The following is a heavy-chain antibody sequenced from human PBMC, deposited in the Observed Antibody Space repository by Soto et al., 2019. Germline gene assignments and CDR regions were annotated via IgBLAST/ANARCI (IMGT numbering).Heavy chain of an antibody. J-gene: IGHJ6*02. CDR1: GFTFSSYA. CDR3: ARDGGRSDIVVVPAARGYYGMDV. CDR2: ISYDGSNK. V-gene: IGHV3-30-3*01. D-gene: IGHD2-2*01. Sequence: QVQLVESGGGVVQPGRSLRLSCAASGFTFSSYAMHWVRQAPGKGLEWVAVISYDGSNKYYADSVKGRFTISRDKSKNTLYLQMNSLRAEDTAVYYCARDGGRSDIVVVPAARGYYGMDVWGQGTTVTVSS.